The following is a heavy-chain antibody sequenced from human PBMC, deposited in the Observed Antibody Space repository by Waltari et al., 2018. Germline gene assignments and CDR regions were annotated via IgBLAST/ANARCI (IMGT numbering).Heavy chain of an antibody. CDR1: GFAMTSSG. V-gene: IGHV3-30*02. D-gene: IGHD3-10*01. CDR2: VRFAGNNA. Sequence: QVQLVESGGGVVQPGGSLRLSCAASGFAMTSSGVHWVRQATGKVLEWVTFVRFAGNNAFYADSVTGRFSISRDTSKNTLYLHMNSLRVEDTAVYYCAKDLSYGPDYWGQGTLVTVSS. CDR3: AKDLSYGPDY. J-gene: IGHJ4*02.